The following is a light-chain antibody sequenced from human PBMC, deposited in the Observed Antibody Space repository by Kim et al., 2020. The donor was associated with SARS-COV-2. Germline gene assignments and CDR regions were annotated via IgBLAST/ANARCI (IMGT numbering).Light chain of an antibody. CDR3: SSITSSSTGV. J-gene: IGLJ2*01. Sequence: GQSVTSSCTGTSSDVGGYNYVSWYQQHPGKAPKLMIYDVSKRPSGVPNRFSGSKSGNTASLTISGLQAEDEADYYCSSITSSSTGVFGGGTQLTVL. CDR2: DVS. CDR1: SSDVGGYNY. V-gene: IGLV2-14*04.